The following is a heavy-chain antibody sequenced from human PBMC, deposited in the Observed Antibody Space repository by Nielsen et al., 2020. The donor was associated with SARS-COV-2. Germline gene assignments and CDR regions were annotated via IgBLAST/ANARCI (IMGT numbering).Heavy chain of an antibody. V-gene: IGHV4-59*11. J-gene: IGHJ4*02. CDR2: FYYSGST. CDR3: ARGGYSYLYFDY. Sequence: SETLSLTCTVSGGSIRSHYWSWIRKSPGKALEWIGYFYYSGSTDYNPSLKSRVSISKDTSKNQFSLKLNSVTAADTAVYYCARGGYSYLYFDYWGQGTQVIVSS. D-gene: IGHD5-18*01. CDR1: GGSIRSHY.